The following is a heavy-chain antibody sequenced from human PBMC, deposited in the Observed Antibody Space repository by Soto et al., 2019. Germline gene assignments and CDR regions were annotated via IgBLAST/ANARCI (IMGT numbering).Heavy chain of an antibody. V-gene: IGHV1-18*01. CDR2: ISPNKGST. J-gene: IGHJ4*02. D-gene: IGHD2-15*01. Sequence: VLLVQSGAEVKEPGASVKVSCKASGYSFVNYGISWVRQAPGRGLEWMGWISPNKGSTNYAQKVQGRVTMTTDTSTSTAYMELRSLTSDDTAMYYCARGGDCSGDSCYLHWGQGTLVTVSS. CDR3: ARGGDCSGDSCYLH. CDR1: GYSFVNYG.